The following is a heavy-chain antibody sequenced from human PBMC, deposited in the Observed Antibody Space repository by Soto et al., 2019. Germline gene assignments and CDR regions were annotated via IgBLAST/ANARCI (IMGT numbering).Heavy chain of an antibody. Sequence: ASVKVSCKASGYTFTSYYMHWVRQAPGQGLEWLGIINPSGGSTTYTQKFQGRVTMTRDTSTSTVYMELSSLRSEDTAVYYCARDHVTTLVTYYYYGIDVWGQGTTVTVSS. V-gene: IGHV1-46*01. CDR1: GYTFTSYY. J-gene: IGHJ6*02. CDR3: ARDHVTTLVTYYYYGIDV. D-gene: IGHD2-8*02. CDR2: INPSGGST.